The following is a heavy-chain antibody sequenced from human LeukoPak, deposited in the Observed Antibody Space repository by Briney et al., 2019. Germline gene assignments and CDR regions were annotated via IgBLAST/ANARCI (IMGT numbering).Heavy chain of an antibody. J-gene: IGHJ5*02. CDR2: INPNSGGT. D-gene: IGHD6-13*01. Sequence: ASVKVSCKASAYTFTGYYMHWVRQAPGQGLEWMGWINPNSGGTNYAQKFQGRVTMTRDTSISTAYMELSRLRSDDTAVYYCARDLAIAAAGRLGFDPWGQGTLVTVSS. CDR1: AYTFTGYY. CDR3: ARDLAIAAAGRLGFDP. V-gene: IGHV1-2*02.